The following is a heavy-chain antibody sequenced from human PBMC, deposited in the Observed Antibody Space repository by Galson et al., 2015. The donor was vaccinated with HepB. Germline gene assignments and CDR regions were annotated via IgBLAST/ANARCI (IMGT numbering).Heavy chain of an antibody. Sequence: SLRLSCAASGFTFSNYAMNWVRQAPGKGLEWVTVISYDGSNKYYADSVKDRFTISRDNSKNTLYLQMNSLRPEDTAVYYCARALPGTMVLPDCWGPGTLASVPS. V-gene: IGHV3-30-3*01. CDR3: ARALPGTMVLPDC. D-gene: IGHD3-10*01. J-gene: IGHJ4*02. CDR1: GFTFSNYA. CDR2: ISYDGSNK.